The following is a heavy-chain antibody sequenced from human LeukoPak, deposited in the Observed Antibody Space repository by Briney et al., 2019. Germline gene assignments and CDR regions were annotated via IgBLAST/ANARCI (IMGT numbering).Heavy chain of an antibody. J-gene: IGHJ3*02. CDR3: ARFITVVTSGAFDI. Sequence: PGGSLRLSCAASGFTFSSYWMSWVRQAPGKGLEWVANIKQDGSEKYYVDSVKGRFSISRDNAKNPLYLQMNSLRAEDSAVYYCARFITVVTSGAFDIWGQGTMVTVSS. CDR1: GFTFSSYW. V-gene: IGHV3-7*05. CDR2: IKQDGSEK. D-gene: IGHD4-23*01.